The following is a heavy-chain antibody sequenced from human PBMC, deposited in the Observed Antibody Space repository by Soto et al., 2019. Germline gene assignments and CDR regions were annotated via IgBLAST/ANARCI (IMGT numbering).Heavy chain of an antibody. J-gene: IGHJ4*02. Sequence: GGSLRLSCAASGFTFSSYAMSWVRQAPGKGLEWVSAISGSGGSTYYADSVKGRFTISRDNSKNTLYLQMNSLRAEDTAVYYCAKDTYYYGSGSLAARWDYWGQGTLVTVSS. CDR1: GFTFSSYA. V-gene: IGHV3-23*01. CDR2: ISGSGGST. D-gene: IGHD3-10*01. CDR3: AKDTYYYGSGSLAARWDY.